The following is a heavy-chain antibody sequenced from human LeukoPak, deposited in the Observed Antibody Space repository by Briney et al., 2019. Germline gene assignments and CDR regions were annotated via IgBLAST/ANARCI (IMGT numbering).Heavy chain of an antibody. V-gene: IGHV4-34*01. D-gene: IGHD6-13*01. CDR1: GGSFSGYY. CDR2: INHSGST. J-gene: IGHJ6*02. Sequence: SATLSLTCAVYGGSFSGYYWSWIRQPPGKGLEWIGEINHSGSTNYNPSLKSRVTISVDTSKNQFSLKLSSVTAADTAVYYCARGGQQHYYYYGMDVWGQGTTVTVSS. CDR3: ARGGQQHYYYYGMDV.